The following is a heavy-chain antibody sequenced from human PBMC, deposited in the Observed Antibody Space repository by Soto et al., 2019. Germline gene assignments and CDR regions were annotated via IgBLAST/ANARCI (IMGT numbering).Heavy chain of an antibody. CDR2: MNPNSGNT. J-gene: IGHJ6*02. V-gene: IGHV1-8*01. D-gene: IGHD3-16*02. CDR1: GYTFTIYD. CDR3: ARPHDYIWGSYRTVQSYAMDV. Sequence: GASVKVSCKASGYTFTIYDINCVLQSTLQGLDWMGWMNPNSGNTAYAQKFQGRVTMTRNTSISTAYMELSSLRSEDTAVYFCARPHDYIWGSYRTVQSYAMDVWGQGTTVTVSS.